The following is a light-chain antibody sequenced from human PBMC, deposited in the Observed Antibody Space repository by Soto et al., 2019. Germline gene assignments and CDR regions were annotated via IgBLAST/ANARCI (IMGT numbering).Light chain of an antibody. Sequence: QSVLTQPASVSGSPGQSIIISCTGTSSDVGYDNYVSWFQQHPGKAPKLMIYEVSRRPSGVSNRFSGSKSANTASLTISGLQAEDEADYYCTSHTASSTWVFGGGTQLTVL. CDR1: SSDVGYDNY. V-gene: IGLV2-14*01. J-gene: IGLJ3*02. CDR3: TSHTASSTWV. CDR2: EVS.